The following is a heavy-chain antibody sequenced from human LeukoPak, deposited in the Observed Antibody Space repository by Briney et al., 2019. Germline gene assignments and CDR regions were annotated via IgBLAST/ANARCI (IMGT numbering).Heavy chain of an antibody. CDR3: AKGVKGWTSFDY. CDR1: GFTFSSFG. CDR2: TSGSGGST. Sequence: GGSLRLSCAASGFTFSSFGMSWVRQAPGKGLEWVSGTSGSGGSTYYADSVKGRFTISRDNAKNTLYLQMNSLRADDTAVYYFAKGVKGWTSFDYWGQGTLVTVSS. V-gene: IGHV3-23*01. D-gene: IGHD2-15*01. J-gene: IGHJ4*02.